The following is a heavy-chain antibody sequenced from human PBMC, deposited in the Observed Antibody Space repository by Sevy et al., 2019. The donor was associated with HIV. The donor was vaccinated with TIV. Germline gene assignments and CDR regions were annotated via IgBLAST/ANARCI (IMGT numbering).Heavy chain of an antibody. Sequence: GGSLRLSCAASGFTFSSHAMHWVRQAPGKGLEWVSAISNSGSDTKYAGSVKGRFTISRDNSKNTLYVQMNSLSAEDTAVYYCAKDRITVIGDAFDLWGQGTMVTVSS. D-gene: IGHD4-17*01. J-gene: IGHJ3*01. CDR1: GFTFSSHA. CDR2: ISNSGSDT. CDR3: AKDRITVIGDAFDL. V-gene: IGHV3-23*01.